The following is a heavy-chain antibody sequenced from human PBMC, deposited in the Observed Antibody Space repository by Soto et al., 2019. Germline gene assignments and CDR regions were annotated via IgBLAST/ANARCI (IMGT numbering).Heavy chain of an antibody. CDR1: GYTFSTSG. D-gene: IGHD6-6*01. CDR3: ARVGPRPYYYYGMDV. CDR2: ISTYNGDA. Sequence: QAQLEQSGAEVKKPGASVKVSCKSSGYTFSTSGISWVRQAPGQGLEWMGWISTYNGDANYAQRFQGRVTMTTDTSTSTTFMELRSLRSDDTAVYYCARVGPRPYYYYGMDVWGQGTTVTVSS. J-gene: IGHJ6*02. V-gene: IGHV1-18*01.